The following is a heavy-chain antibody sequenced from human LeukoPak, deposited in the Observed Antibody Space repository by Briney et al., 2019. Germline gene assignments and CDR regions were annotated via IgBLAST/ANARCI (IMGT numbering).Heavy chain of an antibody. Sequence: SETLSLTCAVYGGSFSGYYWSWIRQPPRKGLEWIGEINHSGSTNYNPSLKSRVTISVDTSKNQFSLKLSSVTAADTAVYYCATEITPYYYMDVWGKGTTVTVSS. CDR2: INHSGST. CDR3: ATEITPYYYMDV. D-gene: IGHD5-24*01. J-gene: IGHJ6*03. CDR1: GGSFSGYY. V-gene: IGHV4-34*01.